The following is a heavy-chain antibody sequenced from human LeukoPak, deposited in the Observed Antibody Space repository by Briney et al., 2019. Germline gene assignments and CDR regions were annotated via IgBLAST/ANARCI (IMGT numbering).Heavy chain of an antibody. CDR3: ATSGLSRFGF. V-gene: IGHV3-23*01. D-gene: IGHD2/OR15-2a*01. CDR2: ISGSGDST. Sequence: GGTLRLSCAAFGFTFSSYGMSWVRRAPGKGLEWVSGISGSGDSTYYADSVKGRFTISRDNSKNTLYLQMNSLRAEDTAVYFCATSGLSRFGFWGQGTLVTVSS. CDR1: GFTFSSYG. J-gene: IGHJ4*02.